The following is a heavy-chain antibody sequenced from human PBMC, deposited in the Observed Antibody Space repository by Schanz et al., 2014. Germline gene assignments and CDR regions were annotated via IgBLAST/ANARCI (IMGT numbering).Heavy chain of an antibody. CDR1: GLTFSNHA. D-gene: IGHD1-1*01. J-gene: IGHJ6*02. CDR2: ISASGDST. Sequence: EVQLVESGGGLVQPGGSLRLSCAASGLTFSNHAMSWVRQAPGKGLEWVSAISASGDSTSYADSVKGRFTISRDNSKNTLYLQMNSLRDEDTAMYYCARRVPYSFGLDVWGQGATVTVSS. CDR3: ARRVPYSFGLDV. V-gene: IGHV3-23*04.